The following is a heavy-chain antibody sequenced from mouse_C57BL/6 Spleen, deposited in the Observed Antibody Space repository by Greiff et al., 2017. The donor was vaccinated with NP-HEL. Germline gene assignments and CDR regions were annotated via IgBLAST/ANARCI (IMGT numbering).Heavy chain of an antibody. J-gene: IGHJ1*03. Sequence: QVHVKQSGPELVKPGASVKISCKASGYSFTSYYIHWVKQRPGQGLEWIGWIYPGSGNTKYNEKFKGKATLTADTSSSTAYMQLSSLTSEDSAVYYCAKYTVVEGYFDVWGTGTTVTVSS. CDR1: GYSFTSYY. CDR3: AKYTVVEGYFDV. V-gene: IGHV1-66*01. D-gene: IGHD1-1*01. CDR2: IYPGSGNT.